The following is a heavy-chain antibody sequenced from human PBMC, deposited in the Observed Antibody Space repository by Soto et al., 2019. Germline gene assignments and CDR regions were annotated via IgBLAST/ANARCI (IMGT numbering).Heavy chain of an antibody. CDR3: TRQNYFDY. CDR2: VYPGDSNT. CDR1: GYRFTSYW. Sequence: LGESLKISCKGSGYRFTSYWIGWVRQMPGKGLEWMGMVYPGDSNTRYSPSFQGQVTISADKSISTAYLQWSSLKASDTAMYYCTRQNYFDYWGQGTQVTVSS. V-gene: IGHV5-51*01. J-gene: IGHJ4*01.